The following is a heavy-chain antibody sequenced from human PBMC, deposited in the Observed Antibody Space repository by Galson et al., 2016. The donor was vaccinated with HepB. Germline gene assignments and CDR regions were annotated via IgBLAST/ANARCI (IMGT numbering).Heavy chain of an antibody. J-gene: IGHJ6*02. Sequence: SLRLSCAASGFSFSLYSMSWVRQAPGKGLEWVSSISSSGSKIYYADSVQGRFTISRDNSKTSLFLQMNSLRAEDTAVYFCARDGNPISVVTSYYYFGMNVWGQGTTVTVSS. D-gene: IGHD3-22*01. CDR3: ARDGNPISVVTSYYYFGMNV. CDR2: ISSSGSKI. V-gene: IGHV3-21*01. CDR1: GFSFSLYS.